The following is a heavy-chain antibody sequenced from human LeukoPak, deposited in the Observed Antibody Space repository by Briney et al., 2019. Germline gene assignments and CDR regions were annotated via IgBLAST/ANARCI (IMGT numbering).Heavy chain of an antibody. Sequence: GGSLRLSCAASGFTVSSNYMSWVRQAPGKGLEWVSVIYSGGSTYYADSVKGRFTISRDNSKNTLYLQMNSLRAEDTAVYYCAREVGYCSSTSCSTIFDYWGQGTLVTVSS. J-gene: IGHJ4*02. CDR3: AREVGYCSSTSCSTIFDY. CDR2: IYSGGST. CDR1: GFTVSSNY. V-gene: IGHV3-66*01. D-gene: IGHD2-2*01.